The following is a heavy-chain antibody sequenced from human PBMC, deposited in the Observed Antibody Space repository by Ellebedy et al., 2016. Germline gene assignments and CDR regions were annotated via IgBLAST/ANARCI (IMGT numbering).Heavy chain of an antibody. D-gene: IGHD1-20*01. CDR1: GYSLTSYY. CDR3: ARGTYNWNDNRRAQVRENWFDS. V-gene: IGHV1-46*01. J-gene: IGHJ5*01. Sequence: ASVNVSCXASGYSLTSYYMHWVRQAPGQGLEWVGLINPSGGSTSYAQKFQGRVTMTRDMSTRIVYMELSSLRSEDTAVYYCARGTYNWNDNRRAQVRENWFDSWGQGTLVTVSS. CDR2: INPSGGST.